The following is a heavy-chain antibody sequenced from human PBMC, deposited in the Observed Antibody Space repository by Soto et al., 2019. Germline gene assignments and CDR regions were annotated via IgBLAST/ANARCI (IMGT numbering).Heavy chain of an antibody. CDR3: ARVPDR. J-gene: IGHJ5*02. CDR2: IYHSGSP. V-gene: IGHV4-30-2*01. CDR1: GGSISSGGYS. D-gene: IGHD2-2*01. Sequence: QLQLQESGSGLVKPSQTLSLTCAVSGGSISSGGYSWSWIRQPPGKGLEWIGYIYHSGSPYYNPSPQTRVTVVVDRSKNQFSLKLSSVTAADTAAYYCARVPDRWGQGTLVTVSS.